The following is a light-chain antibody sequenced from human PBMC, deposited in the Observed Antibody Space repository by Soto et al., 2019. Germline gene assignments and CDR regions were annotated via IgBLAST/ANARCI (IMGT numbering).Light chain of an antibody. Sequence: QSVLTQPASVSGSPGQSITISCTGTSSDVGSYNYVSWYQHHPDKVPKLIVYDVSNRPSGVSDRFSGSKSGNTASLTISGLQAEDEADYYCNSYTSSSTWVFGGGTTLTVL. CDR1: SSDVGSYNY. V-gene: IGLV2-14*03. CDR3: NSYTSSSTWV. J-gene: IGLJ3*02. CDR2: DVS.